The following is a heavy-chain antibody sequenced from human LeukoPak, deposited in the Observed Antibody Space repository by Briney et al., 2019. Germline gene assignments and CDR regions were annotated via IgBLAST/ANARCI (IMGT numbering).Heavy chain of an antibody. D-gene: IGHD3-22*01. CDR2: ISSSSSTI. J-gene: IGHJ4*02. CDR1: GFTFSRYS. V-gene: IGHV3-48*01. Sequence: GGSLRLSCAASGFTFSRYSMNWVREAPGKGLEWVSYISSSSSTIYYADSVKGRFTISRDNAKNSLYLQMNSLRAEDTAVYYCARDLFDYDSSGYYPQGFDYWGQGTLVTDSS. CDR3: ARDLFDYDSSGYYPQGFDY.